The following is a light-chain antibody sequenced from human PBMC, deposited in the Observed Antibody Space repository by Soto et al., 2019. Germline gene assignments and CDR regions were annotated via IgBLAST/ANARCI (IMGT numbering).Light chain of an antibody. CDR2: GAS. V-gene: IGKV3-20*01. Sequence: EIVLTQSPGSLSLSPGQRATLSCRASQSVDTTFFAWYQKKPGQAPRLLIQGASKRATGIPDRLSGSGSGTDFTLIISRLEPEDFAVYYCQQYMSSVTFGQGTKVEIK. J-gene: IGKJ1*01. CDR1: QSVDTTF. CDR3: QQYMSSVT.